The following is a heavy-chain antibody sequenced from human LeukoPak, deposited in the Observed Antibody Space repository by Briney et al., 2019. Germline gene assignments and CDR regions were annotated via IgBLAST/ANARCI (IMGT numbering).Heavy chain of an antibody. CDR1: GFTFSSYA. D-gene: IGHD5-18*01. CDR3: AKDHPRGYSYGPLSY. V-gene: IGHV3-23*01. J-gene: IGHJ4*02. CDR2: ISGSGGST. Sequence: GGSLSLSCAASGFTFSSYAMSWVRQAPGKGLEWVSGISGSGGSTYYADSEKGRLTTTTDNSKNTLYLQMNSQRAEDTAVYYCAKDHPRGYSYGPLSYWGQGTLVTVSS.